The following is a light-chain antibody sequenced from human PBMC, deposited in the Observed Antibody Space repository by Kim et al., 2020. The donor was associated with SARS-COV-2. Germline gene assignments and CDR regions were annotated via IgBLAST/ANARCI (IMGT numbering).Light chain of an antibody. Sequence: SSELTQDPAVSVALGQTVSFTCQGDSLRTYYAGWYQQKPGQAPVLVIYGKNNRPSGIPDRFSGSSSGDTASLTITGDQAEDEADYYCNSRDSSGNLYVFGTGTKVTVL. CDR1: SLRTYY. CDR2: GKN. J-gene: IGLJ1*01. V-gene: IGLV3-19*01. CDR3: NSRDSSGNLYV.